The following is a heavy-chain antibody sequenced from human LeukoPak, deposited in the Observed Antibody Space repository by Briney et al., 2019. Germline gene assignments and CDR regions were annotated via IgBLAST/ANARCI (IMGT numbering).Heavy chain of an antibody. V-gene: IGHV3-66*01. CDR2: IYSGGST. CDR1: GLTVSSNY. D-gene: IGHD3-22*01. J-gene: IGHJ3*02. Sequence: GGSLRLSCAASGLTVSSNYMSWVRQAPGKGLECVSVIYSGGSTYYADSVTGRFTISRGKSKNTLYLQMNSLRAEDTAVYYCARTDYYESSGYGAAFDIWGQGTMVTVSS. CDR3: ARTDYYESSGYGAAFDI.